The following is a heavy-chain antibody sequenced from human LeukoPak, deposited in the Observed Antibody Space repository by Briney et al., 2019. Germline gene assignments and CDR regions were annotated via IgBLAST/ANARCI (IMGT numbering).Heavy chain of an antibody. CDR1: GFSFSTYW. CDR3: ARSRGYTQDY. CDR2: IKTDGSST. Sequence: GSPRLSCAASGFSFSTYWTHWVRQAPGKGLVWVSHIKTDGSSTTYADSVKGRFTISRDNAKNTLYLQMNSLRAEDTAVYYCARSRGYTQDYWGQGQVVTVSS. J-gene: IGHJ4*02. D-gene: IGHD5-12*01. V-gene: IGHV3-74*01.